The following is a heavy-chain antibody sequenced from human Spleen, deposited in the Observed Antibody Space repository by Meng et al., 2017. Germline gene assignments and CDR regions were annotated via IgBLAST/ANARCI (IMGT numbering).Heavy chain of an antibody. CDR2: INHSGST. J-gene: IGHJ4*02. CDR1: GGSFSDYY. CDR3: ARGPTTMAHDFDY. Sequence: QVQVQQWGPGLLEPSATLSLTCVVAGGSFSDYYWSWIRQPPGKGLEWIGEINHSGSTNYNPSLESRATISVDTSQNNLSLKLSSVTAADSAVYYCARGPTTMAHDFDYWGQGTLVTVSS. D-gene: IGHD4-11*01. V-gene: IGHV4-34*01.